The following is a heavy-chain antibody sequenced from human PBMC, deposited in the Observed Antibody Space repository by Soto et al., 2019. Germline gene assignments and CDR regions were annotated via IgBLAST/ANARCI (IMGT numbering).Heavy chain of an antibody. CDR2: INHSGST. J-gene: IGHJ6*02. V-gene: IGHV4-34*01. CDR1: GGSFSGYY. Sequence: SETLSLTCAVYGGSFSGYYWSWIRQPPGKGLEWIGEINHSGSTNYNPSLKSRVTISVDTSKIQFSLKLISVTAADTAVYYCARGDGEIVVVPAAPGGCGMDVWGPGTTVTVSS. CDR3: ARGDGEIVVVPAAPGGCGMDV. D-gene: IGHD2-2*01.